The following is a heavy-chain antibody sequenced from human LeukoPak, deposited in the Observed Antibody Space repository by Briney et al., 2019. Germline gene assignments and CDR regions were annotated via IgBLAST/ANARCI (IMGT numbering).Heavy chain of an antibody. Sequence: GGSLRLSCAASGFTFSSYGMHWVRQAPGKGLEWVAFIRYDGSNKYYADSVKGRFTISRDNAKNSLYLQMNSLRAEDTALYYCAKDIGAVAGYAFDIWGQGTMVTVSS. J-gene: IGHJ3*02. D-gene: IGHD6-19*01. CDR2: IRYDGSNK. V-gene: IGHV3-30*02. CDR3: AKDIGAVAGYAFDI. CDR1: GFTFSSYG.